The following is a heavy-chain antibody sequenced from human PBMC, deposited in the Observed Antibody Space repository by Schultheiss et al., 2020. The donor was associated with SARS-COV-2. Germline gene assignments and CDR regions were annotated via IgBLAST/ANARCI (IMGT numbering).Heavy chain of an antibody. D-gene: IGHD6-13*01. Sequence: GGSLRLSCAASGFTFSSYAMSWVRQAPGKGLEWVSIIYSGGSTYYADSVKGRFTISRDNSKNTLYLQMNSLRAEDTAVYYCARDLMSSSWYETYYGMDVWGQGTTVTVSS. CDR2: IYSGGST. J-gene: IGHJ6*02. V-gene: IGHV3-66*02. CDR1: GFTFSSYA. CDR3: ARDLMSSSWYETYYGMDV.